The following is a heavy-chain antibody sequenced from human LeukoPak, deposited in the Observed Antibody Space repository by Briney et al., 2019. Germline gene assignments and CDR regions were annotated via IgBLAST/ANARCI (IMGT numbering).Heavy chain of an antibody. Sequence: SETLSLTCAVSGYTISSGYYWGWIRQPPGKGLEWIGSIYHTGSTYYNPSLKSRVTISVDTFKNQFSLKLSSVTAADTAVFYCARVRGMEVTTNWYFDLWGRGTLVTVSS. CDR1: GYTISSGYY. D-gene: IGHD4-17*01. V-gene: IGHV4-38-2*01. CDR3: ARVRGMEVTTNWYFDL. CDR2: IYHTGST. J-gene: IGHJ2*01.